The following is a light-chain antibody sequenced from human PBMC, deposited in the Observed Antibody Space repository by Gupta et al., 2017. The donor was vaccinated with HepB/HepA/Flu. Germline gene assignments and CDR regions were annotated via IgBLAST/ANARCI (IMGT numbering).Light chain of an antibody. Sequence: DIQLTQSPSFLSASVGDRVTITCRASQGISSYLAWYQKKPGKAPKLLIYAASTWQSGVTSRFSGSGFGKEFPLTISSRQPEDFASYYCQQLNSYPAITFGQGTQVEIK. J-gene: IGKJ5*01. CDR2: AAS. CDR1: QGISSY. CDR3: QQLNSYPAIT. V-gene: IGKV1-9*01.